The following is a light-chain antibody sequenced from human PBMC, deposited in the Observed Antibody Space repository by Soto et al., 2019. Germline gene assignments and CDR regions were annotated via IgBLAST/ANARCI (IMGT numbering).Light chain of an antibody. V-gene: IGKV3D-15*01. CDR1: RSVSSN. CDR2: GAS. J-gene: IGKJ4*01. Sequence: ETVMTQSPATLSVTPGERATLYCRASRSVSSNLAWYQQKPGQAPRLLIYGASTRATGIPARFSGSGSGSEFTLTINSLQSEDFAVYYCQQYSNWPLTFGGGTKVDIK. CDR3: QQYSNWPLT.